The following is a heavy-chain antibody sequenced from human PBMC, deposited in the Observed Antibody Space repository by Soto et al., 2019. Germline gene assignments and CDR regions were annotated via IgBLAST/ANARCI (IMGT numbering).Heavy chain of an antibody. D-gene: IGHD4-4*01. J-gene: IGHJ4*02. CDR2: ISPNGQGI. Sequence: EVKLLESGGGLVQPGGSLRLSCGVSGFTVTSNGVSCVRQAPGKGLEWVSAISPNGQGIWYADSVKGRFTISRDISRNTVFLQMDSLRAEDTAVYYCAKDRQYPRDYFDYWGQGTLVTVSS. CDR1: GFTVTSNG. CDR3: AKDRQYPRDYFDY. V-gene: IGHV3-23*01.